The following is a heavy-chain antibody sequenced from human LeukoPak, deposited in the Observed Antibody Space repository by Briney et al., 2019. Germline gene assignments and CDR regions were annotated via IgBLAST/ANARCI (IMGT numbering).Heavy chain of an antibody. D-gene: IGHD3-22*01. CDR1: GGTFSSYA. CDR3: ARDHLHYYDSSGPPRFDY. CDR2: IIPIFGTA. V-gene: IGHV1-69*13. J-gene: IGHJ4*02. Sequence: SVKVSCKASGGTFSSYAISWVRQAPGQGLEWMGGIIPIFGTANYAQKFQGRVTITADESTSTAYMELSSLRSEDTAVYCCARDHLHYYDSSGPPRFDYWGQGTLVTVSS.